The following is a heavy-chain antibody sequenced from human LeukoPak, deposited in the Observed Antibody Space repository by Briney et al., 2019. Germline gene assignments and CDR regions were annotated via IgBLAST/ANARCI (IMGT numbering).Heavy chain of an antibody. V-gene: IGHV3-11*01. Sequence: GWSLRLSCAASGFTFSDYYMTWIRQAPGKGLERISYISSSESTTYYADSVKGRFTISRDNAKNSLDLQMNSLRAEDTAVYYCARSSQDVQHKAEYDILTGYFLHWGQGTLVTVSS. CDR2: ISSSESTT. CDR3: ARSSQDVQHKAEYDILTGYFLH. CDR1: GFTFSDYY. D-gene: IGHD3-9*01. J-gene: IGHJ4*02.